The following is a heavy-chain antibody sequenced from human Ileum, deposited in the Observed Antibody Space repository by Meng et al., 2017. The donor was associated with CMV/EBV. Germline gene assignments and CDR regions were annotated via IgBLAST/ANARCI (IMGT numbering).Heavy chain of an antibody. D-gene: IGHD6-13*01. V-gene: IGHV4-4*07. J-gene: IGHJ4*02. CDR1: GTSITGYY. CDR2: IYTSGST. Sequence: QVQLRESGPGLLKPSETLFLTCTVSGTSITGYYWSWIRQSAAKGLEWIGRIYTSGSTNYNPSLHSRVSMSIDTSKNQFSLKLRSVTAADTAVYYCAREGSAVHWGQGTLVTVSS. CDR3: AREGSAVH.